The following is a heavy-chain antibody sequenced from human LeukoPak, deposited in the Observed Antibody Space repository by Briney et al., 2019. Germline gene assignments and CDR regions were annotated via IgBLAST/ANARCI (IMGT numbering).Heavy chain of an antibody. V-gene: IGHV3-73*01. CDR1: GFTFSGSA. D-gene: IGHD3-16*01. Sequence: GGSLRLSCAASGFTFSGSAMHWVRQASGKGLEWVGRIRRKGNDYATAYAASVKGRFTISRDDSKNTAYLQMDSLKTEDTAVYFCTRLGGGPPYFDYWGQGTLVTVSS. CDR2: IRRKGNDYAT. CDR3: TRLGGGPPYFDY. J-gene: IGHJ4*02.